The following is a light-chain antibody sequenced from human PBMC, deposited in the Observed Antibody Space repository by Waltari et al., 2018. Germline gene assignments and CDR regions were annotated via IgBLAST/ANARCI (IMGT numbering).Light chain of an antibody. V-gene: IGLV2-11*01. J-gene: IGLJ3*02. CDR1: DSDIGTYNY. CDR3: YSYAGTYTWV. Sequence: QSALTQPRSVSGSPGQSVTISCTGTDSDIGTYNYLSWYQQYPGKAPKVLIYDVTKGPPGVPNRFSGSKSGNTASLTFSGLQADDEADYYCYSYAGTYTWVFGGGTKLTVL. CDR2: DVT.